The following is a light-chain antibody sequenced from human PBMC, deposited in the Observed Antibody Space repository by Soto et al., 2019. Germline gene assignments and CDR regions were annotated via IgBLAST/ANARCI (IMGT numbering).Light chain of an antibody. V-gene: IGKV1-9*01. CDR3: QQLXXYXPA. CDR2: AAS. J-gene: IGKJ3*01. CDR1: QTIRTW. Sequence: DIQVTESPPTLSASVGDRVTITCRASQTIRTWMARYQQRPGKAPRLLIYAASTLQSGVPSRFSGSGSGTQFTLTIRSLQPEDFATXXXQQLXXYXPAFGPGTRWIS.